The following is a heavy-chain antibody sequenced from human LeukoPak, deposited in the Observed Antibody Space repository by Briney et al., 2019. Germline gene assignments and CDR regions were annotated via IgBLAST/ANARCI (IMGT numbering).Heavy chain of an antibody. V-gene: IGHV3-48*01. J-gene: IGHJ4*02. CDR2: ISSGSSTI. D-gene: IGHD3-10*01. CDR3: ARATPSGSYWFDY. Sequence: GGSLRLSCAASGFTFSTCNMNWLRQAPGKGLEWVSYISSGSSTIFYADSVKGRFTISRDNAKTSLYLQMNSLRAEDTAVYYCARATPSGSYWFDYWGQGTLVTVSS. CDR1: GFTFSTCN.